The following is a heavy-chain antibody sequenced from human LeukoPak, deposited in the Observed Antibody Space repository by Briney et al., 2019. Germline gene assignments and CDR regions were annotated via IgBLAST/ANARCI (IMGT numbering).Heavy chain of an antibody. D-gene: IGHD1-26*01. Sequence: GGSLRLSCAASGFTFSSYAMSWVRQAPPKGLEWVSAISGSGGSTYYADSVKGRFTISRDNSKNTLYLQMNSLRAEDTAVYYCAKASTKTSGSYYYWGQGTLVSVSS. CDR3: AKASTKTSGSYYY. CDR1: GFTFSSYA. CDR2: ISGSGGST. J-gene: IGHJ4*02. V-gene: IGHV3-23*01.